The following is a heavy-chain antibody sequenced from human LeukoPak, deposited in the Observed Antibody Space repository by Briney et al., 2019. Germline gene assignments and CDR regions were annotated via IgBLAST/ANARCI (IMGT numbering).Heavy chain of an antibody. V-gene: IGHV3-7*03. Sequence: QPGGSLRLSCAASGFTFSSYWMSWVRPAPGKGLEWVANIKQDGSEKYYVDSVKGRFTISRDNAKNSLYLQMNSLRAEDTAVYYCARDSIAANFDYWGQGTRVTVSS. D-gene: IGHD6-13*01. CDR1: GFTFSSYW. J-gene: IGHJ4*02. CDR3: ARDSIAANFDY. CDR2: IKQDGSEK.